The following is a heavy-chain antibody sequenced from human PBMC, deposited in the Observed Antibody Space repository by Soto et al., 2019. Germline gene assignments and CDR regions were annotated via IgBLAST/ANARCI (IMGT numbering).Heavy chain of an antibody. Sequence: QVQLQESGPGLVKPSQTLSLTCTVSGGSISSGGSYWSWIRQHPGKGLAWIGYIYYSGSTYYNPSPNMRVAISVDTSKNHVSLGLSSVTAADTAVYYCARSFRGDLELPRTALYFDYWCQGTLVTVS. CDR1: GGSISSGGSY. D-gene: IGHD1-7*01. J-gene: IGHJ4*02. V-gene: IGHV4-31*03. CDR3: ARSFRGDLELPRTALYFDY. CDR2: IYYSGST.